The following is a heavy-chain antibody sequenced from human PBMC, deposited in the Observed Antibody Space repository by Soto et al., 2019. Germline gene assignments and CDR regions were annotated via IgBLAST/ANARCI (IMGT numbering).Heavy chain of an antibody. CDR2: TRHDGSNT. J-gene: IGHJ4*02. D-gene: IGHD3-22*01. CDR3: ARDGVEITTFFGYFDY. V-gene: IGHV3-33*01. CDR1: GFNFRGYG. Sequence: QVQLVQSGGGVVQPGRSLRLSCEASGFNFRGYGMHWVRQAPGKGLEWVAITRHDGSNTYYADSVRGRFTISRDNSKNTLYLQMNSLRAEDTAVYYCARDGVEITTFFGYFDYWGQGTLITVSS.